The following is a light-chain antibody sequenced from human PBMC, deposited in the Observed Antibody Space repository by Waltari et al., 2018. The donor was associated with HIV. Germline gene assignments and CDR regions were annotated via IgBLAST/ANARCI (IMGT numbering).Light chain of an antibody. J-gene: IGKJ1*01. CDR1: QSIFYNSNGENY. V-gene: IGKV4-1*01. CDR2: WAS. CDR3: QQYYSTPLT. Sequence: DLVLTQSPASLPVAMGDRAALNCNTRQSIFYNSNGENYLAWYQQKPGQSPRLLIYWASTRESGVPDRFSGSGSGTDFTLTISSLQAEDVAVYYCQQYYSTPLTFGQGTKVEIK.